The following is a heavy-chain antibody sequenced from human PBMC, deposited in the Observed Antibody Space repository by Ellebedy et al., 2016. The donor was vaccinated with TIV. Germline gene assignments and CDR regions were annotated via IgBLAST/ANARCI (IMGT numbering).Heavy chain of an antibody. CDR3: ASEYSSSSHWGY. J-gene: IGHJ4*02. CDR1: GFTVSSNY. V-gene: IGHV3-11*01. Sequence: GESLKISCAASGFTVSSNYMSWVRQAPGKELEWVSYISDSGSNKNYADSVKGRITISRDNAKNSLYLQMNSLRAEDTAVYYCASEYSSSSHWGYWGQGTLVTVSS. D-gene: IGHD6-6*01. CDR2: ISDSGSNK.